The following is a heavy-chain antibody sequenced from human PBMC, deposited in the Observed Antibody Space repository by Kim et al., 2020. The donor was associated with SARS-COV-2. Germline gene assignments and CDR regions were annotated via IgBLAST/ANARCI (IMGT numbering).Heavy chain of an antibody. D-gene: IGHD3-22*01. V-gene: IGHV1-3*01. J-gene: IGHJ4*02. Sequence: YSQKFQGRVTITENPSASTVYMGLSSLRSEDTAVYYCARDGHGSGSLGFDNWGQGTPVTVSS. CDR3: ARDGHGSGSLGFDN.